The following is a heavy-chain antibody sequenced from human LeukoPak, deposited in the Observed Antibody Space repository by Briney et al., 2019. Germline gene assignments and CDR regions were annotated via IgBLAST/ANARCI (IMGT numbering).Heavy chain of an antibody. D-gene: IGHD2-21*02. J-gene: IGHJ4*02. CDR1: GFKFDDYA. Sequence: GRSLRLSCAVSGFKFDDYAMHWVRQPPGKGLEWVSSVSWNSDNMAYADSVKGRSTISRDNAKKSLYLQMNSLRTDDMALYYCVKDACGGGCYLDNWGQGTLVTVSS. CDR2: VSWNSDNM. CDR3: VKDACGGGCYLDN. V-gene: IGHV3-9*03.